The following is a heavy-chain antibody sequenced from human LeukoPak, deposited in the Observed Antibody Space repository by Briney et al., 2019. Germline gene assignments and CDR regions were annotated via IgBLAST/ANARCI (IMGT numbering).Heavy chain of an antibody. J-gene: IGHJ4*02. CDR1: GFTFSSFW. CDR2: INQDGSGK. Sequence: GGSLRLSCAASGFTFSSFWMSWVRQAPGKGLEWVANINQDGSGKYFVDSVKGRFTISRDNAKNSLYLQMNSLRVEDTAVYYCARERVTTTSFDYWGQGVLVTVSS. V-gene: IGHV3-7*01. CDR3: ARERVTTTSFDY. D-gene: IGHD2/OR15-2a*01.